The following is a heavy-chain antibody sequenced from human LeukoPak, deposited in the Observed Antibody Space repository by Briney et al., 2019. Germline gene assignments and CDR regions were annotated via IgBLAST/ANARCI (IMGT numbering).Heavy chain of an antibody. CDR3: ATRGHDTSGFPQGLY. CDR2: ISGSGNSK. D-gene: IGHD3-22*01. V-gene: IGHV3-23*01. J-gene: IGHJ4*02. Sequence: AGGSLRLSCAASGFTFSSYGMSWVRQAPGKGLEWVSAISGSGNSKYYADSVKGRFTISRDNSKNTLDLQMNSLRAEDTAVYYCATRGHDTSGFPQGLYWGQGTLVTVSS. CDR1: GFTFSSYG.